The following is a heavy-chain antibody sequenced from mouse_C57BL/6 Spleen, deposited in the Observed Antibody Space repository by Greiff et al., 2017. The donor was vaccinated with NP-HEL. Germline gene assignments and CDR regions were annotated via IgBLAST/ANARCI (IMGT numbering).Heavy chain of an antibody. CDR1: GYTFTSYW. Sequence: QVQLQQPGAELVKPGASVKMSCKASGYTFTSYWITWVKQRPGQGLEWIGDIYPGSGSTNYNEKFKSKATLTVDTSSSTAYMQLSSLTSEESAVYYGAREGDSSGYWYFDVWGTGTTVTVSS. J-gene: IGHJ1*03. D-gene: IGHD3-2*02. CDR3: AREGDSSGYWYFDV. V-gene: IGHV1-55*01. CDR2: IYPGSGST.